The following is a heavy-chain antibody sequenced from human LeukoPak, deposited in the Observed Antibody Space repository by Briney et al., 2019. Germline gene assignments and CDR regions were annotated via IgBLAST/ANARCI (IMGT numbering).Heavy chain of an antibody. CDR3: ARVEKYCSSTTCAFYDY. J-gene: IGHJ4*02. Sequence: PGGSLRPSCAASGYTFSSYWMSWVRQAPGKGLEWVANIKQDGGEKYYVDSVKGRLTISRDNAKNSLYLQMNSLRAEDTAVYYCARVEKYCSSTTCAFYDYWGQGTLVTVSS. CDR1: GYTFSSYW. V-gene: IGHV3-7*01. D-gene: IGHD2-2*01. CDR2: IKQDGGEK.